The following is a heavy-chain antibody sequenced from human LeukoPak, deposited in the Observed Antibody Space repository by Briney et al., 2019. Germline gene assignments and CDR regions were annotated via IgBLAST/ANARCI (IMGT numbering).Heavy chain of an antibody. Sequence: GGSLRLSCAASGFTFSTYWMHWVRQAPGMGLVWVSRINSDGSRTTYADSVKGRFTISRDNAKNTLYLQMNSLRTEDTAVYYCARPETQYSSGLDGFDIWGQGTMVTVSS. CDR3: ARPETQYSSGLDGFDI. CDR2: INSDGSRT. J-gene: IGHJ3*02. CDR1: GFTFSTYW. D-gene: IGHD6-19*01. V-gene: IGHV3-74*01.